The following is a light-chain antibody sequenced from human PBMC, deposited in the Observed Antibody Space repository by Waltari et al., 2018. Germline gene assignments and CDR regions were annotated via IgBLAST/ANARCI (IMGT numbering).Light chain of an antibody. CDR2: DVS. V-gene: IGLV2-14*03. Sequence: SALTQPASVSGSPGQSITISCTGTSSDVGGYHYVSWYQQHPGKAPKLMIYDVSNRPSGVSNRFSGSKSGNTASLTISGLQAEDEADYYCSSYISSSTLELFGGGTSLTVL. CDR3: SSYISSSTLEL. J-gene: IGLJ2*01. CDR1: SSDVGGYHY.